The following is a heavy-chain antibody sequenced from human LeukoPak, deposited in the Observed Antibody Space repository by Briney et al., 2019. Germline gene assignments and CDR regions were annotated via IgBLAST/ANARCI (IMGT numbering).Heavy chain of an antibody. V-gene: IGHV3-7*03. D-gene: IGHD6-19*01. Sequence: GGSLRLSCAASGFTFSSYWMSWVRQAPGKGLEWVANINQDGKKRYYVDSVKGRFTISRDNAKNSLYLQMNSLTAEDTAVYYCATEASSGWGLPFDYWGQGTLVTVSS. CDR1: GFTFSSYW. CDR2: INQDGKKR. CDR3: ATEASSGWGLPFDY. J-gene: IGHJ4*02.